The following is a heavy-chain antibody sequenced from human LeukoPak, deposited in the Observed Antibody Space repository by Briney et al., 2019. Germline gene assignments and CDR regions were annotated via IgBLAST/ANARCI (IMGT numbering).Heavy chain of an antibody. CDR1: GYTFTSYD. V-gene: IGHV1-8*01. J-gene: IGHJ4*02. D-gene: IGHD3-10*01. CDR3: ARGAGYGSGSRDY. Sequence: GASVKVSCKASGYTFTSYDVNWVHQAAGQGLEWMGWMNPNSGNTGYAQKFQGRVTMTRNISISTAYMELSSLKSEDTAVYYCARGAGYGSGSRDYRGQGTLVTVSS. CDR2: MNPNSGNT.